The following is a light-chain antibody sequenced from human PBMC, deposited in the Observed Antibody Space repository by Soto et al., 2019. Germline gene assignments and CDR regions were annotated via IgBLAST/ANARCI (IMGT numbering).Light chain of an antibody. Sequence: EVVLTQSPATLSVSPGEGATLSCRASQSISNNLAWYQQKPGQAPRLLIYGASTRDTGIPARFSGSGSGTEFTLTITSLQSEDFAVYYCQQYNRWPPITFGQGTRLEI. CDR3: QQYNRWPPIT. CDR1: QSISNN. CDR2: GAS. V-gene: IGKV3-15*01. J-gene: IGKJ5*01.